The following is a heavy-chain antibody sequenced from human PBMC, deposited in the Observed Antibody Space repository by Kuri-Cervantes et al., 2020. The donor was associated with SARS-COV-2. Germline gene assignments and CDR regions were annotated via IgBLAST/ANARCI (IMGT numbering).Heavy chain of an antibody. V-gene: IGHV4-61*10. CDR2: IYTSGST. CDR1: GVSVTGGTYY. D-gene: IGHD4/OR15-4a*01. J-gene: IGHJ5*02. Sequence: GSLRLSCAVSGVSVTGGTYYWAWIRQPAGKGLEWIGYIYTSGSTNYNPSLKSRVTISVDTSKNQFSLKLSSVTAADPAVYYCARDPNANHNNWFDPWGQGTLVTVSS. CDR3: ARDPNANHNNWFDP.